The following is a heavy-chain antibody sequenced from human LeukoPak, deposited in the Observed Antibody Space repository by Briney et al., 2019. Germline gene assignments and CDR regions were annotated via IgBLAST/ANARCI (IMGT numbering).Heavy chain of an antibody. Sequence: PSETLSLTCAVYCGSFSGYYWSWIRQPPGKGLEWIGEINHSGSTNYNPSLKSRVTISVDTSKNQFSLKLSSVTAADTAVYYCARSLTRDAFDIWGQGTMVTVSS. CDR2: INHSGST. CDR1: CGSFSGYY. D-gene: IGHD7-27*01. CDR3: ARSLTRDAFDI. J-gene: IGHJ3*02. V-gene: IGHV4-34*01.